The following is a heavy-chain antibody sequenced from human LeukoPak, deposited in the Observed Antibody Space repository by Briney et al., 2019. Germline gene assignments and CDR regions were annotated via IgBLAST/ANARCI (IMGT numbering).Heavy chain of an antibody. CDR2: INPSRGST. D-gene: IGHD4-17*01. J-gene: IGHJ4*02. Sequence: ASVKVSCKASGYTFTSYYMHWVRQAPGQGLEWMGIINPSRGSTSYAQRFRGRVTMTRDTSTSTVYMELSSLRSEDTAVYYCARRADGDEGYFDYWGQGTLVTVSS. V-gene: IGHV1-46*01. CDR3: ARRADGDEGYFDY. CDR1: GYTFTSYY.